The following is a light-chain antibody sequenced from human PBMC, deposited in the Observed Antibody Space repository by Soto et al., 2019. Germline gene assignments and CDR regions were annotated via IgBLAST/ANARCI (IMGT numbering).Light chain of an antibody. CDR3: MQALHTPQT. J-gene: IGKJ1*01. Sequence: DIVTTQSPLSLPVTPGEPASISCRSRQRLLHSNGYNYLDWYLQKPGQSPQLLIYLGSNRASGVPDRFSGSGSGTDFTLKISRVEAEDVGVYYCMQALHTPQTFGQGTKVEI. CDR2: LGS. V-gene: IGKV2-28*01. CDR1: QRLLHSNGYNY.